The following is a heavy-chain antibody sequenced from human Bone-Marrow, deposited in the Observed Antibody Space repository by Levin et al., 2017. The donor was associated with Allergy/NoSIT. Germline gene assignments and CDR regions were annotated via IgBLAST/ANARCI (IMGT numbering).Heavy chain of an antibody. CDR3: ALMMGSGTYYGAYDV. D-gene: IGHD3-10*01. Sequence: GESLKISCEASGYTFTAYYIHWVRQAPGQGLEWMGWINPNSGATNYAQKFQGRVTMTRDTSISAAYMDLSSLRSADTALYYCALMMGSGTYYGAYDVWGQGTLVTVSS. CDR1: GYTFTAYY. J-gene: IGHJ4*02. CDR2: INPNSGAT. V-gene: IGHV1-2*02.